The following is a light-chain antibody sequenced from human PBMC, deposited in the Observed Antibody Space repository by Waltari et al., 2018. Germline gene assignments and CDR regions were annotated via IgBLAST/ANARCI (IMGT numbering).Light chain of an antibody. CDR1: VLAKKY. CDR2: KDT. J-gene: IGLJ2*01. V-gene: IGLV3-27*01. Sequence: SYELTHPSSVSVSPGQTARITCSGDVLAKKYARWFQQKPGQAPVLVIYKDTERPSGIPDRISGSSSGTTVTLTISGAQVEDEADYYCYSAADSNLRVFGGGTRLTVL. CDR3: YSAADSNLRV.